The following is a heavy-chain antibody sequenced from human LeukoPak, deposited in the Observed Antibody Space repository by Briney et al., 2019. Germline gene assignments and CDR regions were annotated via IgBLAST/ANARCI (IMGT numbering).Heavy chain of an antibody. D-gene: IGHD3-22*01. CDR1: GFTFDDYA. Sequence: PGRSLRLSCVASGFTFDDYAMHWVRQAPGKGLEWVSGISWNSGSIGYADSVKGRFTISRDNAKNSLYLHMNSLRAEDTALYYCASRSPKYSGGYQPLDYWGQGTLVTVSS. V-gene: IGHV3-9*01. J-gene: IGHJ4*02. CDR3: ASRSPKYSGGYQPLDY. CDR2: ISWNSGSI.